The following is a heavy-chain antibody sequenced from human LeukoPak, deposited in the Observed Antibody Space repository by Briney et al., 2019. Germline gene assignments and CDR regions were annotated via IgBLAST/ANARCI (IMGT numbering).Heavy chain of an antibody. CDR3: ARDTAMVVPNVALDI. CDR2: IYTSGST. D-gene: IGHD5-18*01. V-gene: IGHV4-4*07. Sequence: PSETLSLTCTVSGGSISSYYWSWIRQPAGKGLKWIGRIYTSGSTNYNPSLKSRVTMSVDTSKNQFSLKLSSVTAADTAVYYCARDTAMVVPNVALDIWGQGTMVTVSS. CDR1: GGSISSYY. J-gene: IGHJ3*02.